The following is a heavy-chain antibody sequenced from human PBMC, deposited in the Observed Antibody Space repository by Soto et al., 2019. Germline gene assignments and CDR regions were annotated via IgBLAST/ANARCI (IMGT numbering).Heavy chain of an antibody. Sequence: QLQLQESGSGLVKPSQTLSLTCAVSGGSISSGGYSGSWIRQPPGKGLEWIGYIYHSGSTYYNPSLKSRVTISVDRSKNQFSLKLSSVTAADTAVYYCARSTTVTGLFDYWGQGTLVTVSS. D-gene: IGHD4-17*01. CDR3: ARSTTVTGLFDY. V-gene: IGHV4-30-2*01. CDR2: IYHSGST. CDR1: GGSISSGGYS. J-gene: IGHJ4*02.